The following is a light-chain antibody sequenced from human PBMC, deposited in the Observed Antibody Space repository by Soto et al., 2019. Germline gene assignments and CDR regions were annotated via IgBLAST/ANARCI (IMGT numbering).Light chain of an antibody. CDR2: GSS. V-gene: IGKV3-15*01. CDR3: QQYYKWPQT. CDR1: QSVSIN. Sequence: EIVMTQSPATLSVSPGARATLSCRASQSVSINLAWYQEKPGQAPRLLIYGSSTRATGVPARFSGSGSGTDFTLTISSLQSVDFAVYYCQQYYKWPQTFGQGTKLEIK. J-gene: IGKJ2*01.